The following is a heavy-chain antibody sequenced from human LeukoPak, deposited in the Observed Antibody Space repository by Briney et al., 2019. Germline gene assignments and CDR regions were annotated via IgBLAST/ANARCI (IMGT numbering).Heavy chain of an antibody. CDR1: GYTFTGYY. CDR3: ARDRTIFRVLYFDY. CDR2: INPNSGGT. J-gene: IGHJ4*02. D-gene: IGHD3-3*01. V-gene: IGHV1-2*02. Sequence: ASVKVSCKASGYTFTGYYMHWVRQAPGQGLEWMGWINPNSGGTNYAQKFQGRVTMTRDTSISTAYMELSRLRSDDTAVYYCARDRTIFRVLYFDYWGQGTLVTVSS.